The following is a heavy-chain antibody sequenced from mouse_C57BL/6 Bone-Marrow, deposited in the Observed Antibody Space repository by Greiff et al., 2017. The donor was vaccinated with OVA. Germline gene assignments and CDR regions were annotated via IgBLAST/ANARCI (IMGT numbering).Heavy chain of an antibody. Sequence: QVQLKQSGAELARPGASVKLSCKASGYTFTSYGISWVKQRTGQGLEWIGEIYPRSGNTYYNEKFKGKATLTADKSSSTAYMELRSLTSEDSAVYFCARRLYYGSSHYYAMDYWGQGTSVTVSS. D-gene: IGHD1-1*01. CDR1: GYTFTSYG. CDR2: IYPRSGNT. CDR3: ARRLYYGSSHYYAMDY. V-gene: IGHV1-81*01. J-gene: IGHJ4*01.